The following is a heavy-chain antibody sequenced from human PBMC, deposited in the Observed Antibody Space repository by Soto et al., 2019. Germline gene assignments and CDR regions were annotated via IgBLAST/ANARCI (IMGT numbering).Heavy chain of an antibody. CDR2: IYHSGST. Sequence: SETLSLTXAVSGGSISSSNWWSWVRQPPGKGLEWIGEIYHSGSTNYNPSLKSRVTISVDKSKNQFSLKLSSVTAADTAVYYCARDDRRHCSGGSCYSGLGSAFDIWGQGTMVTVSS. V-gene: IGHV4-4*02. J-gene: IGHJ3*02. CDR3: ARDDRRHCSGGSCYSGLGSAFDI. CDR1: GGSISSSNW. D-gene: IGHD2-15*01.